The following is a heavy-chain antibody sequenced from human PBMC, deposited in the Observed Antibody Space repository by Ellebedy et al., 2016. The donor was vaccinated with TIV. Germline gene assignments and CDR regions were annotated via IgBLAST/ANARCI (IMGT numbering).Heavy chain of an antibody. V-gene: IGHV3-23*01. CDR3: ARDDGYYHYYNYYGMDV. CDR1: GFTFSSYG. J-gene: IGHJ6*02. Sequence: GGSLRLSCAASGFTFSSYGMHWVRQAPGKGLEWVSAISGSGGSTYYADSVKGRFTISRDNAKNSLYLQMNSLRAEDTAVYYCARDDGYYHYYNYYGMDVWGQGTTVTVSS. D-gene: IGHD5-24*01. CDR2: ISGSGGST.